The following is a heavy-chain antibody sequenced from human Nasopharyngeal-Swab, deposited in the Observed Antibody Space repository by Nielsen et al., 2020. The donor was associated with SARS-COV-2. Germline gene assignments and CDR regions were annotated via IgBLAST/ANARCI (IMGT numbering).Heavy chain of an antibody. CDR3: ASRIAVASGHYRPFDY. D-gene: IGHD6-19*01. CDR2: IYYGGST. V-gene: IGHV4-39*02. J-gene: IGHJ4*02. Sequence: GQAPGKGLEWIGSIYYGGSTYYNPSLSRRVTISVDTSKNHFSLKLSSVTAPDTAVYYCASRIAVASGHYRPFDYWGQGTLVTVSS.